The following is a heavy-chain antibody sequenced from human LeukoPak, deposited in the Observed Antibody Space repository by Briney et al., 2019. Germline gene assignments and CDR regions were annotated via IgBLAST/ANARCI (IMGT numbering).Heavy chain of an antibody. D-gene: IGHD2-15*01. CDR1: GFTFSSYA. J-gene: IGHJ4*02. Sequence: PGRSLRLSCAASGFTFSSYAMHWVRQAPGKGLEWEAVISYDGSNKYYADSVKGRFTISRDNSKNTLYLQMNSLRAEDTAVYYCARSKFSGAYFDYWGQGTLVTVSS. CDR2: ISYDGSNK. V-gene: IGHV3-30*04. CDR3: ARSKFSGAYFDY.